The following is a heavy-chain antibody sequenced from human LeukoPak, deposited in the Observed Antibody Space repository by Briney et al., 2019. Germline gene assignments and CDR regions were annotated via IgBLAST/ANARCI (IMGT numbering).Heavy chain of an antibody. Sequence: GSSVKVSCKASGNSISNYAVSWVRQAPGQGFEWMGGIIPIFGTADYAQKFQGRVTITADQSTSTTYMAPSSLKSEDTATSYCTTRACHAGGCSSSFYYYYGLHFWGQGTTVSVSS. V-gene: IGHV1-69*01. CDR1: GNSISNYA. CDR3: TTRACHAGGCSSSFYYYYGLHF. J-gene: IGHJ6*02. CDR2: IIPIFGTA. D-gene: IGHD3-16*01.